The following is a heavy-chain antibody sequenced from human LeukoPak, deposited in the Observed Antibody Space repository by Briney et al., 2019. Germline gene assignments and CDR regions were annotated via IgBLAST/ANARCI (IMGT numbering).Heavy chain of an antibody. CDR3: ATQLVVQYYGMDV. J-gene: IGHJ6*02. CDR2: ISGSGGTT. D-gene: IGHD2-15*01. CDR1: GFTFSTYG. Sequence: GGSLRLSCAASGFTFSTYGMTWVRQAPGKGLEWVSSISGSGGTTYYADSVKGRFTISRDNSKNTLNLQMNSLRSEDTAVYYCATQLVVQYYGMDVWGQGTTVTVSS. V-gene: IGHV3-23*01.